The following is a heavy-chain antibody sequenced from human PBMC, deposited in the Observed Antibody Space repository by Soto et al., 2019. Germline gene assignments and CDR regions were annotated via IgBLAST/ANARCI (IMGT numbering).Heavy chain of an antibody. J-gene: IGHJ5*02. CDR2: INYSGST. Sequence: QVQLQESGPGLVKPSQTLSLTCTVSGGSISSGAYYWSWIRQHPGKGLEWIGYINYSGSTYYNPYLKSRVNISVDTSKNQLSLKLSSVSAADPAVYYCERARLVVVAVTARCWFDLWGQGSLVTVSS. CDR3: ERARLVVVAVTARCWFDL. D-gene: IGHD2-15*01. V-gene: IGHV4-31*03. CDR1: GGSISSGAYY.